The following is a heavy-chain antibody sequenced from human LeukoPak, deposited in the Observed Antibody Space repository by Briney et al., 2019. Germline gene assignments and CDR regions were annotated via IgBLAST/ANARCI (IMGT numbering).Heavy chain of an antibody. CDR2: ISSSSTTI. J-gene: IGHJ4*02. CDR3: ARGPRVVVAATFGYYFDY. Sequence: GGSLRLSCAASGFTFSSYSMMWVRQAPGKGLEWVSYISSSSTTIHYADSVKGRFTISRDNAKNSVYLQMNSLRAEDTAVYYCARGPRVVVAATFGYYFDYWGQGTLVTVSS. CDR1: GFTFSSYS. V-gene: IGHV3-48*01. D-gene: IGHD2-15*01.